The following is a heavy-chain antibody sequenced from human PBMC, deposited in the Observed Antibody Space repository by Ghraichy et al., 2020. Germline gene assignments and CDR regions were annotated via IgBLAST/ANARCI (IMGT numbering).Heavy chain of an antibody. V-gene: IGHV4-39*07. CDR3: AKGFSNYISRFKGSMTWFDP. CDR1: GGSIRSSTYY. D-gene: IGHD4-11*01. J-gene: IGHJ5*02. Sequence: SETLSLTCTVSGGSIRSSTYYWGWIRQPPGKGLEWIGSIYYTGSTYYNPSLKSRVSLSVDTSKNEFSVRFISVTASDTAIYYCAKGFSNYISRFKGSMTWFDPWGQGSLVTVSS. CDR2: IYYTGST.